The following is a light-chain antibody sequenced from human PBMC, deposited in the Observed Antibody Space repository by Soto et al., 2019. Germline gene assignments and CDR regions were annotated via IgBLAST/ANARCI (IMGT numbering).Light chain of an antibody. CDR1: STDVGGYNY. V-gene: IGLV2-14*01. J-gene: IGLJ1*01. Sequence: QSVLTKPASVSGSPGQSITISCTGSSTDVGGYNYVSWYQQHPGKDPKVMIYEVSNRPSGVSNRFSGSKSGNTASLTISGLQAEDEAAYYCSSYTSSTTYVFGTGTKVTVL. CDR3: SSYTSSTTYV. CDR2: EVS.